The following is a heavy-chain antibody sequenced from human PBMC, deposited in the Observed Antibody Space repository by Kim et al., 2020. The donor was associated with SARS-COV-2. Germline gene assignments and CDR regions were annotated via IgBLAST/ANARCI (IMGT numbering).Heavy chain of an antibody. Sequence: SVEVSCKASGGTFSSYAISWVRQAPGQGLEWMGGIIPIFGTANYAQKFQGRVTITADESTSTAYMELSSLRSEDTAVYYCARGVPSYYYDSSGYPYFDYWGQGTLVTVSS. J-gene: IGHJ4*02. CDR2: IIPIFGTA. CDR3: ARGVPSYYYDSSGYPYFDY. CDR1: GGTFSSYA. V-gene: IGHV1-69*13. D-gene: IGHD3-22*01.